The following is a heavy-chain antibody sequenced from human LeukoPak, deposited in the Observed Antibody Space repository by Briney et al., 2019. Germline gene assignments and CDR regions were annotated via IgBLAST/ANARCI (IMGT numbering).Heavy chain of an antibody. Sequence: SETLSLTCTVSGGSISSYYWSWIRQPAGKGLEWIGRIYTSGSTNYNPSLKSRVTISVDTSKNQFSLKLSSVTAADTAMYYCARVSPGIAVAGSNWFDPWGQGTLVTVSS. D-gene: IGHD6-19*01. V-gene: IGHV4-4*07. CDR1: GGSISSYY. CDR3: ARVSPGIAVAGSNWFDP. J-gene: IGHJ5*02. CDR2: IYTSGST.